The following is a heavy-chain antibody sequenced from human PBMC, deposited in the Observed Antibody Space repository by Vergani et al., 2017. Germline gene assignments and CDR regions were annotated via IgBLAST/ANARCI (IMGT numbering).Heavy chain of an antibody. V-gene: IGHV3-7*01. D-gene: IGHD2-15*01. Sequence: EVQLVESGGGLVQPGGSLRLSCAASGFTFSSHWMSWVRQAPGKGLEWVANIKQDGSEKYYVDSVKGRFTISRDNAKNSLYLQMNSLRAEDTAVYYCARVRCSGGSCYTRGWYFDLWGRGTLVTVSS. CDR3: ARVRCSGGSCYTRGWYFDL. CDR1: GFTFSSHW. CDR2: IKQDGSEK. J-gene: IGHJ2*01.